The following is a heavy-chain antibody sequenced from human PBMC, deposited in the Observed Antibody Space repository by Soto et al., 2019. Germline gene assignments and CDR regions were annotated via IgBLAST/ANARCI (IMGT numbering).Heavy chain of an antibody. D-gene: IGHD4-17*01. V-gene: IGHV4-59*01. J-gene: IGHJ4*02. CDR3: ARVGGDDFGDSGGFDS. CDR2: IYYSGRT. Sequence: SETLSLTCTVSGGSIRDYFWTWIRQPPGKGLEWIGYIYYSGRTNYKPSLESRVSISVDTSKNHFSLQLRSVTAADTAVYYCARVGGDDFGDSGGFDSWGQGTLVTVSS. CDR1: GGSIRDYF.